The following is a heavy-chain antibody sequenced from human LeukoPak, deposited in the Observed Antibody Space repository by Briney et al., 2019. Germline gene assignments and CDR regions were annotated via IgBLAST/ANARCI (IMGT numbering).Heavy chain of an antibody. J-gene: IGHJ4*02. CDR3: ARDRGYGSSFDY. Sequence: PSGGSLRLSCAASGFTFSSYWMHSVRQAPGKGLVWVSRVNTDGSSTSYADSVKGRFTISRDNAKNTLYLQMNSLRAEDTAVYYCARDRGYGSSFDYWGQGTLVTVSS. CDR2: VNTDGSST. CDR1: GFTFSSYW. D-gene: IGHD3-10*01. V-gene: IGHV3-74*01.